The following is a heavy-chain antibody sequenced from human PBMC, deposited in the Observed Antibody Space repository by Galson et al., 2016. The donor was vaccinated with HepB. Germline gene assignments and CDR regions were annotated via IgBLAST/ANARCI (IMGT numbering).Heavy chain of an antibody. J-gene: IGHJ6*04. V-gene: IGHV3-13*01. CDR3: TRGKSLWTMPWNYGLDV. CDR2: IETSGAT. D-gene: IGHD2-2*01. CDR1: GFTFSIHD. Sequence: LRLSCAASGFTFSIHDMHWVRQATGKGLEWVSAIETSGATYYPDSVKGRFTISRENGKNSLYLQMDSLRARDTAVYYCTRGKSLWTMPWNYGLDVWGKGTTVTVSS.